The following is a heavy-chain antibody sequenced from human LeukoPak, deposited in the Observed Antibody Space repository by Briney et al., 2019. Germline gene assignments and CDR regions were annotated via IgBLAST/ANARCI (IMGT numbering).Heavy chain of an antibody. J-gene: IGHJ4*02. D-gene: IGHD3-3*02. CDR2: IIPIFGTA. Sequence: SVKVSCKASGGTFSSYAIGWVRQAPGQGLEWMGGIIPIFGTANYAQKFQGRVTITTDESTSTAYMELSSLRSEDTAVYYCARVAIPKGYFDYWGQGTLVTVSS. CDR1: GGTFSSYA. CDR3: ARVAIPKGYFDY. V-gene: IGHV1-69*05.